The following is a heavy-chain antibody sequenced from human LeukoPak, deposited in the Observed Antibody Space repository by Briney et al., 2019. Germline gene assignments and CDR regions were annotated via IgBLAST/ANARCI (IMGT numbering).Heavy chain of an antibody. V-gene: IGHV1-2*02. Sequence: VASVKVSCKASGYTFTGYYMHWVRHAPGQGLEWMGWINPNSGRTNYAQKFQGRVTMTRDTSISTAYMELSRLRSDDTAVYYCAREMTTVTTLGYWGQGTLVTVSS. CDR3: AREMTTVTTLGY. CDR2: INPNSGRT. J-gene: IGHJ4*02. D-gene: IGHD4-17*01. CDR1: GYTFTGYY.